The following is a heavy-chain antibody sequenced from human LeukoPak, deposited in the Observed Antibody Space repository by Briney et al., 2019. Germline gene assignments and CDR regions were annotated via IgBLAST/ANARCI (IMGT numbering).Heavy chain of an antibody. CDR1: RFTFSSYS. V-gene: IGHV3-21*01. Sequence: GGSLRLSCAASRFTFSSYSINWVRRAPGKGLEWVSSISSSSSYIYYADSVKGRFTISRDNAKNSLYLQMNSLRAEDTAVYCCARDRYCSGGSCYFDAFDIWGQGTMVTVSS. CDR3: ARDRYCSGGSCYFDAFDI. D-gene: IGHD2-15*01. J-gene: IGHJ3*02. CDR2: ISSSSSYI.